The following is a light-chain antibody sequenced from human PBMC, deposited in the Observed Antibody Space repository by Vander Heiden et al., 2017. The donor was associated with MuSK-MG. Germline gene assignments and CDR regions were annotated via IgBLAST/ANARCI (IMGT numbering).Light chain of an antibody. V-gene: IGLV2-11*01. CDR3: CSYAGSYNVV. J-gene: IGLJ2*01. CDR2: DVS. CDR1: SSDVGGYNY. Sequence: PRSVSGSPGQSVTISCTGTSSDVGGYNYVSWYQQHPGKAPKLMIYDVSKRPSGVPDRFSGSKSGNTASLTISGLQAEDEADYYCCSYAGSYNVVFGGGTKRTVL.